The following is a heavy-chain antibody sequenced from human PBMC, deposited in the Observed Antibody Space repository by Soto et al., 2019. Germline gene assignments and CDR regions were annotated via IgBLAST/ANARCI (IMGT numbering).Heavy chain of an antibody. D-gene: IGHD2-2*01. CDR2: IYTSGST. CDR3: ARDGDIVVVPAPSSTGYYYYYGMDV. V-gene: IGHV4-4*07. CDR1: GGSISSYY. J-gene: IGHJ6*02. Sequence: SETLYLTCTVSGGSISSYYLSWVRQPAGKGLEWIGRIYTSGSTNYNPSLKSRVTMSVDASKNQFSLKLSSVTAADTAVYYCARDGDIVVVPAPSSTGYYYYYGMDVWGQGTTVTVSS.